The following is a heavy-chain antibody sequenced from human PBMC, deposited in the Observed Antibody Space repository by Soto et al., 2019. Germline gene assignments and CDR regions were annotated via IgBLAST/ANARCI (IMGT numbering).Heavy chain of an antibody. Sequence: QVQLVQSGAEVKKSGASVKVSCKASGYSFTAYYIHWVRQAPGQGFEWMGEISPNSGGTKFAQKFQCRVTMTRDTSITTVYMDLSNLSPDDTAVYYCGKGRSGDVGIFYWGQGTLVTVYS. CDR2: ISPNSGGT. D-gene: IGHD3-3*02. V-gene: IGHV1-2*02. CDR3: GKGRSGDVGIFY. CDR1: GYSFTAYY. J-gene: IGHJ4*02.